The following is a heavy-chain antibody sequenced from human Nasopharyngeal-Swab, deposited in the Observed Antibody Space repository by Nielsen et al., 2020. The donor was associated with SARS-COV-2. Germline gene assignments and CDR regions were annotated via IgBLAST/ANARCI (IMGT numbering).Heavy chain of an antibody. D-gene: IGHD2-21*02. V-gene: IGHV3-53*01. Sequence: GESLKISCAASGFTVSSNYMSWVRQAPGKGLEWVSVIYSGGRTHYADSVKGRFTISRDNSKNTLYLQMDSLRAEDTAVYYCARGVVVVTAIGGAFDIWGQGTMVTVSS. CDR2: IYSGGRT. J-gene: IGHJ3*02. CDR3: ARGVVVVTAIGGAFDI. CDR1: GFTVSSNY.